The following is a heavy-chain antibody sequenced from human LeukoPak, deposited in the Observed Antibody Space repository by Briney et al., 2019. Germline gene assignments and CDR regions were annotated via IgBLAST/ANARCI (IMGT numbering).Heavy chain of an antibody. J-gene: IGHJ4*02. D-gene: IGHD6-19*01. CDR3: ARGTVAHRYYFDY. CDR2: IYYSGTT. CDR1: GGSISSSTYY. Sequence: SETPSLTCTVSGGSISSSTYYWGWIRQPPGKGLEWIGTIYYSGTTYYNPSLKSRVTISVDTSKNQLSLKLSSVTAADTAVYYCARGTVAHRYYFDYWGQGTLVTVSS. V-gene: IGHV4-39*01.